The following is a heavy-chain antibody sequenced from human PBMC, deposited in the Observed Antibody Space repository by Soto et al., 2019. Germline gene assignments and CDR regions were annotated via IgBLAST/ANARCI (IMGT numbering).Heavy chain of an antibody. D-gene: IGHD6-19*01. CDR1: GDTLTELY. CDR3: AILLSAVHGRHLYSWVDP. Sequence: QVQLVQSGAEVKKPGASVKVSCKVYGDTLTELYIHWVRQAPGKGREWLGGIEPEDGKMISAQKFRVRITMTEDTSTDTAYMKLTSLRSEDTAIYYCAILLSAVHGRHLYSWVDPWGQGTLVTVSS. CDR2: IEPEDGKM. J-gene: IGHJ5*02. V-gene: IGHV1-24*01.